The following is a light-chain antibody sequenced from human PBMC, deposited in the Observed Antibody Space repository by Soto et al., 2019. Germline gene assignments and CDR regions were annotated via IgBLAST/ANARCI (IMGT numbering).Light chain of an antibody. CDR2: DTS. Sequence: EIVITQSPGTLSLSPGERATLSCRASQSLTNSFIAWYQQKPGQAPRLLIYDTSSRATGIPDRFSGSGSGTDFTLTISRLGPEDFAVFFCQQYGTSEIIFGQGTRLEI. J-gene: IGKJ5*01. CDR1: QSLTNSF. V-gene: IGKV3-20*01. CDR3: QQYGTSEII.